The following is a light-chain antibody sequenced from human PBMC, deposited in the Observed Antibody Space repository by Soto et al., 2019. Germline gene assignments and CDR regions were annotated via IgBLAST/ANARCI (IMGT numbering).Light chain of an antibody. J-gene: IGLJ3*02. V-gene: IGLV1-40*01. CDR2: GDN. Sequence: QSVLTQPPSVSGAPGQRVTISCTGRSANIGAGYDVHWYQQLPGTAPKLLIYGDNNRPSGVPDRFSGSKSGTSASLAITGLQAEDEADYYCQSYDSSLSAWVFGGGTKLIVL. CDR1: SANIGAGYD. CDR3: QSYDSSLSAWV.